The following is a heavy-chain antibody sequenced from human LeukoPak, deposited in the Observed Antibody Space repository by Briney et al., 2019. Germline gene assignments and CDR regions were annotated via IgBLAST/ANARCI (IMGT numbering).Heavy chain of an antibody. Sequence: GASVKVSCKVSGYTLTELSMHWVRQAPGKGLEWMGGFDPEDGETIYAQKFQGRVTMAEDTSTDTAYMELSSLRSDDTAVYYCARAGVWDYSDSSGYHNGAFDIWGQGTMVTVSS. D-gene: IGHD3-22*01. J-gene: IGHJ3*02. CDR3: ARAGVWDYSDSSGYHNGAFDI. CDR1: GYTLTELS. CDR2: FDPEDGET. V-gene: IGHV1-24*01.